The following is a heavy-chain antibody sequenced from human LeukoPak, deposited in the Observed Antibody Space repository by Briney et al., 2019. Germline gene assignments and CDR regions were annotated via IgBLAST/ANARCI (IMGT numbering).Heavy chain of an antibody. CDR2: IDDSGNT. D-gene: IGHD3-16*01. Sequence: PSETLSLTCTVSGGSVNNYFWSWIRRPPGKGLEWIGYIDDSGNTDYNPSLKSRVTISVDTSKNQFSLKLSSVTAADTAVYYCASRGGWGQGTLVTVSS. V-gene: IGHV4-59*02. CDR3: ASRGG. CDR1: GGSVNNYF. J-gene: IGHJ4*02.